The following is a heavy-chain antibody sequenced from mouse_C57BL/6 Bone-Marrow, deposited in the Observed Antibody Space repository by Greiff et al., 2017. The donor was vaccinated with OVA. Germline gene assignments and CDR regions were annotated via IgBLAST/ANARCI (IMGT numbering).Heavy chain of an antibody. V-gene: IGHV1-55*01. J-gene: IGHJ2*01. D-gene: IGHD1-1*01. CDR1: GYTFTSYW. CDR2: IYPGSGST. Sequence: QVQLKQPGAELVKPGASVKMSCKASGYTFTSYWITWVKQRPGQGLEWIGDIYPGSGSTNYNEKFKSKATLTVDTSSSTAYMQLSSLTSEDSAVYYCANYYGSSYDFDYWGQGTTLTVSS. CDR3: ANYYGSSYDFDY.